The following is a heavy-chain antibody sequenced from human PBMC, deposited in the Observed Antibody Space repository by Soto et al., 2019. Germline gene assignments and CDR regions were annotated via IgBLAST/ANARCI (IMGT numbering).Heavy chain of an antibody. CDR2: TDDIRRA. CDR1: GGSLSRDTYF. V-gene: IGHV4-31*03. Sequence: SETLSLTCTVSGGSLSRDTYFWSWIRQHPGKGREWIGHTDDIRRAYYNPSLKSRVTTSVDTSKNQFSLRLSSVTVAETTTYQCTREVKSAAASDAIDIWGQGTVVTVSS. D-gene: IGHD2-15*01. CDR3: TREVKSAAASDAIDI. J-gene: IGHJ3*02.